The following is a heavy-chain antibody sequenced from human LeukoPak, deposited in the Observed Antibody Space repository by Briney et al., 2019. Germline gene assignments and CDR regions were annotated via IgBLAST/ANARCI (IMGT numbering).Heavy chain of an antibody. J-gene: IGHJ6*02. CDR2: ISSSSSYI. D-gene: IGHD2-2*01. CDR3: ARGGYQLLFPYGMDV. CDR1: GFTFSSYS. V-gene: IGHV3-21*01. Sequence: GVLRLSCAASGFTFSSYSMNWVRQAPGKGLEWVSSISSSSSYIYYADSVKGRFTISRDNAKNSLYLQMNSLRAEDTAVYYCARGGYQLLFPYGMDVWGQRTTVTVSS.